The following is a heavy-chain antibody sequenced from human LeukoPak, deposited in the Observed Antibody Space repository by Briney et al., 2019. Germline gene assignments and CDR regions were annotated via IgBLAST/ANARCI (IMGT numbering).Heavy chain of an antibody. Sequence: GGSLRLSCAASGFTFSSYWMNWVRQAPGKGLEWVSYISSSGSTIYYADSVKGRFTISRDNAKNSLYLQMNSLRAEDTAVYYCARGLRVDAFDIWGQGTMVTVSS. J-gene: IGHJ3*02. CDR3: ARGLRVDAFDI. D-gene: IGHD5-12*01. CDR1: GFTFSSYW. V-gene: IGHV3-48*04. CDR2: ISSSGSTI.